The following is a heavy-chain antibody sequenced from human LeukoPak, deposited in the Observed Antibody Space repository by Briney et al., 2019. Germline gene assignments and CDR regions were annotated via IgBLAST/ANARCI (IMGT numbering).Heavy chain of an antibody. V-gene: IGHV1-18*01. J-gene: IGHJ4*02. CDR2: ISAYNGNT. Sequence: ASAKVSCKASGYTFTSYGISWVRQAPGQGLEWMGWISAYNGNTNYAQKLQGRVTMTTDTSTSTAYMELRSLRSDDTAVYYCARDRDTAMVEAYFDYWGQGTLVTVSS. CDR3: ARDRDTAMVEAYFDY. D-gene: IGHD5-18*01. CDR1: GYTFTSYG.